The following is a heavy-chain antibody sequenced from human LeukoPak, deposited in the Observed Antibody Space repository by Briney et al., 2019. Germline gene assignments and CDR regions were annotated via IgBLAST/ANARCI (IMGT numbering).Heavy chain of an antibody. CDR1: GFTFSDYY. Sequence: GGSLRLPCAASGFTFSDYYMSWIRQAPGKGLEWVSYISSSGSTIYYADSVKGRFTISRDNAKNSLYLQMNSLRAEDTAVYYCAPLFKTMWYYYDSSGHNGHDVFDIWGQGKMVTVFS. J-gene: IGHJ3*02. V-gene: IGHV3-11*01. CDR2: ISSSGSTI. CDR3: APLFKTMWYYYDSSGHNGHDVFDI. D-gene: IGHD3-22*01.